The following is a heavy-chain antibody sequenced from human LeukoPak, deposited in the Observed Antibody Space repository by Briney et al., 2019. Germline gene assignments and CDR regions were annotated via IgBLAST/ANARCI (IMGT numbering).Heavy chain of an antibody. CDR1: GGSFSGYY. CDR3: ARRISVPVTTSYYFDY. Sequence: PSETLSLTCAVYGGSFSGYYWSWIRQPPGKGLEWIGEINHSGSTNYNPSLKSRVTISVDTSKNQFSLKLSSVTAADTAVYYCARRISVPVTTSYYFDYWGQGTLVTVSS. CDR2: INHSGST. D-gene: IGHD4-17*01. J-gene: IGHJ4*02. V-gene: IGHV4-34*01.